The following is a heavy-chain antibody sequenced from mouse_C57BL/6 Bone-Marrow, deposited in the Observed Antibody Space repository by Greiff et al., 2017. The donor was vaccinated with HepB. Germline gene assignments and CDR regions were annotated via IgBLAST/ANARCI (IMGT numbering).Heavy chain of an antibody. Sequence: EVKLEESVAELVRPGASVKLSCTASGFNIKNTYMHWVKQRPEQGLEWIGRIDPANGNTKYAPKFQGKATITADTSSNTAYLQLSSLTSEDTAIYYCARNYSNGDYAMDYWGQGTSVTVSS. CDR3: ARNYSNGDYAMDY. CDR1: GFNIKNTY. J-gene: IGHJ4*01. CDR2: IDPANGNT. V-gene: IGHV14-3*01. D-gene: IGHD2-5*01.